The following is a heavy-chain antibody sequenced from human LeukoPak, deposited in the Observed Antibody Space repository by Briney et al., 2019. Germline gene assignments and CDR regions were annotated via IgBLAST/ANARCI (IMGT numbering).Heavy chain of an antibody. D-gene: IGHD2-2*01. CDR3: AKGEVACTSSSCYHDYYYMDV. CDR2: IWYDGSNK. V-gene: IGHV3-33*06. Sequence: GKSLRLSCAASGFTFRSYGMHWVRQAPGKGLEWVAVIWYDGSNKYHADSVKGRFAISRDNSKNTLYLQMNSLRAEDTAVYYCAKGEVACTSSSCYHDYYYMDVWGKGTTVTVSS. J-gene: IGHJ6*03. CDR1: GFTFRSYG.